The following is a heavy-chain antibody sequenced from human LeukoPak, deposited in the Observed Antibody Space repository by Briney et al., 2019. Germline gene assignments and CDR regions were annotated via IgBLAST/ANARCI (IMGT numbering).Heavy chain of an antibody. J-gene: IGHJ3*02. Sequence: SQTLSLTCTVSGGSISSSSYYWGWVRQPPRKGLEWIGSIYYSGSTYYSPSLKSRVTISVDTSKNQFSLKLSSVTAADTAVYYCARRGNSDAFDIWGQGTMVTVSS. D-gene: IGHD4-23*01. CDR3: ARRGNSDAFDI. V-gene: IGHV4-39*01. CDR2: IYYSGST. CDR1: GGSISSSSYY.